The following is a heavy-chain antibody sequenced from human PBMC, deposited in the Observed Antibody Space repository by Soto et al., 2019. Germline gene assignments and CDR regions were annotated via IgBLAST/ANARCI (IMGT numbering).Heavy chain of an antibody. CDR1: GGYISSYY. D-gene: IGHD6-13*01. V-gene: IGHV4-59*01. CDR3: AREGVSSSWYYYYGMDV. Sequence: SETLSLTCTVSGGYISSYYWSWIRQPPGKGLEWIGYIYYSGSTNYNPSLKSRVTISVDTSKNQFSLKLSSVTAADTAVYYCAREGVSSSWYYYYGMDVWGQGTTVTVSS. J-gene: IGHJ6*02. CDR2: IYYSGST.